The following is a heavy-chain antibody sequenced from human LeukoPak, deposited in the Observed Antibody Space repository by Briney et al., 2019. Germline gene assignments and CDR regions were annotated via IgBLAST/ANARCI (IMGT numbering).Heavy chain of an antibody. V-gene: IGHV3-21*01. D-gene: IGHD5-12*01. CDR3: DRDGFSGYNNLGFDY. Sequence: GGSLRLSCAASGFTFSSHAMNWVRQAPGKGLEWVSSISSGSHYMYYTDSVKGRFTISRDNAKNSLYLQMDSLRVEDTAVYYCDRDGFSGYNNLGFDYWSQGTLVTVSS. J-gene: IGHJ4*02. CDR2: ISSGSHYM. CDR1: GFTFSSHA.